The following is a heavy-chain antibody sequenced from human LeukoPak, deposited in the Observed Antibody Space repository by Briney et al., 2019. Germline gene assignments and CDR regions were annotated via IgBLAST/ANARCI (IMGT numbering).Heavy chain of an antibody. J-gene: IGHJ4*02. CDR1: GYTFTSYG. D-gene: IGHD2-8*02. Sequence: ASVKVSCKASGYTFTSYGISWVRQAPGQGLEWMGWISAYNGNTNYAPKLQGRVTMTTDTSTSTAYMELRSLRSDDTAVYYCARKSGCTGGVCLYYFDYWGQGTLVTVSS. CDR3: ARKSGCTGGVCLYYFDY. CDR2: ISAYNGNT. V-gene: IGHV1-18*01.